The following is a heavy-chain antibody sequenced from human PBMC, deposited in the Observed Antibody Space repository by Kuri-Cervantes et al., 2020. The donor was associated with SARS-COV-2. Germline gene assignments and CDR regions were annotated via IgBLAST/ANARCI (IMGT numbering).Heavy chain of an antibody. J-gene: IGHJ4*02. CDR1: GYTFTSYG. CDR2: ISAYNGNT. V-gene: IGHV1-18*01. CDR3: ARDLAGAATTGHYFDC. Sequence: ASVKVSCKASGYTFTSYGISWVRQAPGQGLEWMGWISAYNGNTNYAQKLQGRVTMTTDTSTSTAYMELRSLRSDDTAVYYCARDLAGAATTGHYFDCWGQGTLVTVSS. D-gene: IGHD6-19*01.